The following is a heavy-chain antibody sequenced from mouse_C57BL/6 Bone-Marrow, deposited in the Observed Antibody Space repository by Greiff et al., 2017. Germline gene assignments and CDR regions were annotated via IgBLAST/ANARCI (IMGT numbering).Heavy chain of an antibody. V-gene: IGHV2-9*01. CDR1: GFSLTSYG. CDR3: AKRYHGNFEGFAY. Sequence: VKLVESGPGLVAPSQSLSITCTVSGFSLTSYGVDWVRQPPGKGLEWLGVIWGGGSTNYNSTLMSRLSISKDNSTSQVFLKMNSLQTDDTAMYYCAKRYHGNFEGFAYWGQGTLVTVSA. CDR2: IWGGGST. D-gene: IGHD2-1*01. J-gene: IGHJ3*01.